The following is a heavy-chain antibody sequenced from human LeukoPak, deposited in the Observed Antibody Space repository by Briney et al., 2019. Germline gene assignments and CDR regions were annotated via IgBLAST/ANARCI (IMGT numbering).Heavy chain of an antibody. CDR3: ASWQWLVPYYYYMDV. CDR1: GFTFSSYS. J-gene: IGHJ6*03. CDR2: ISSSSSYI. D-gene: IGHD6-19*01. Sequence: KPGGSLRLSCAASGFTFSSYSMNWVRQAPGKGLEWVSSISSSSSYIYYADSVKGRFTISRDNAKNSLYLQMNSLRAEDTAVYYCASWQWLVPYYYYMDVWGKGTTVTVSS. V-gene: IGHV3-21*01.